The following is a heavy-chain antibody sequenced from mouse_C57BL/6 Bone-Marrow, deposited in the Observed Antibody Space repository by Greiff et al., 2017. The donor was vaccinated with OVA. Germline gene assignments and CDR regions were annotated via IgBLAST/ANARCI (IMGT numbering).Heavy chain of an antibody. CDR3: ARAGGSSYD. Sequence: QVQLKQPGAELVRPGSSVKLSCKASGYTFTSYWMDWVKQRPGQGLEWIGNIYPSDSETHYNQKFKDKATLTVDKSSSTAYMQLSSLTSEDSAVYYCARAGGSSYDWGQGTLVTVSA. CDR1: GYTFTSYW. CDR2: IYPSDSET. J-gene: IGHJ3*01. D-gene: IGHD1-1*01. V-gene: IGHV1-61*01.